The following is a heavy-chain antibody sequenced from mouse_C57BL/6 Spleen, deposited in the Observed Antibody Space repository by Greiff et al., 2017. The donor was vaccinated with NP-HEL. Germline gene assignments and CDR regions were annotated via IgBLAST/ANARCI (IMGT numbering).Heavy chain of an antibody. V-gene: IGHV1-54*01. CDR2: INPGSGGT. Sequence: VQLVESGAELVRPGTSVKVSCKASGYAFTNYLIEWVKQRPGQGLEWIGVINPGSGGTNYNEKFKGKATLTADKSSSTAYMQLSSLTSEDSAVYFCARRQEGMDYWGQGTSVTVSS. J-gene: IGHJ4*01. CDR3: ARRQEGMDY. CDR1: GYAFTNYL.